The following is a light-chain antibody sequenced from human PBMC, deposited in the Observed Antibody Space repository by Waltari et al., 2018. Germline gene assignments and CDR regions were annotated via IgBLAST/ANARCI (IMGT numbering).Light chain of an antibody. Sequence: DIQVTQSPSSLSASVGDRVTITRRASQDIINYLAWFQQKPGKPPKSLIYSASSMHRGVSDRFSGSGSGTEFTLTITSLQPEDVATYYCQQYSSFPLTFGPGTKVGIK. J-gene: IGKJ3*01. V-gene: IGKV1-16*01. CDR2: SAS. CDR1: QDIINY. CDR3: QQYSSFPLT.